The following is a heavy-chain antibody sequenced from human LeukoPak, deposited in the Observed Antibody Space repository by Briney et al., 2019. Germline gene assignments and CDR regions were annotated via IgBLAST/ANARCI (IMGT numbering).Heavy chain of an antibody. D-gene: IGHD3-22*01. CDR3: ARGGRGSAAVVAPRSFDI. CDR1: GFTSSSNY. CDR2: TYTGGNS. V-gene: IGHV3-53*01. Sequence: GGSLRLSCAASGFTSSSNYMSWVRQAPGKGLEWVSVTYTGGNSYYAGSVQGRFIISRDISKNTLYLQMNNLRAEDSALYYCARGGRGSAAVVAPRSFDIWGQGTMVTVSS. J-gene: IGHJ3*02.